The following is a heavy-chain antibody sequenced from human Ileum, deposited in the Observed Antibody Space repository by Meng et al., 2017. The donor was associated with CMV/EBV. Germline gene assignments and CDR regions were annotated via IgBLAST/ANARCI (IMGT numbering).Heavy chain of an antibody. D-gene: IGHD5-12*01. CDR3: ARLIVATHFDY. Sequence: LRLPGSGPGLVKPSEPLSLTCPVFGGSTSSSSFYWGWIRQPPGKGLEWIGSIYYSGSTYYNPSLKSRVTISVDTSKNQFSLKLSSVTAADTAVYDCARLIVATHFDYWGQGTLVTVSS. CDR1: GGSTSSSSFY. J-gene: IGHJ4*02. V-gene: IGHV4-39*07. CDR2: IYYSGST.